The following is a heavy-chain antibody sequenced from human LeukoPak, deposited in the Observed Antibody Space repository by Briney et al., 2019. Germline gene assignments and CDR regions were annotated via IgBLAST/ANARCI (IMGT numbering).Heavy chain of an antibody. CDR2: IYTSGST. CDR3: ARGAAAGTFLSWFDP. Sequence: PSETLSLTCTVSGGSISTYYRSWIRQPAGKGLEWIGRIYTSGSTNYNPSFKSRVTMSVDTSKNQFSLNLRSVTAADTAVYYCARGAAAGTFLSWFDPWGQGTLVTVSS. V-gene: IGHV4-4*07. J-gene: IGHJ5*02. CDR1: GGSISTYY. D-gene: IGHD6-13*01.